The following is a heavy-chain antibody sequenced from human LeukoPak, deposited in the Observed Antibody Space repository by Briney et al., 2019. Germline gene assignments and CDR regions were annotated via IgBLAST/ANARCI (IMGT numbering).Heavy chain of an antibody. Sequence: GASVKVSCKASGGTFSSYAISWVRQAPGQGLEWMGGIIPIFGTANYAQKFQGRVTITADKSTSTAYMELSSLRSEDTAVYYCARAYYDILTGYPPGGMDVWGKGTTVTVSS. D-gene: IGHD3-9*01. CDR1: GGTFSSYA. V-gene: IGHV1-69*06. J-gene: IGHJ6*04. CDR2: IIPIFGTA. CDR3: ARAYYDILTGYPPGGMDV.